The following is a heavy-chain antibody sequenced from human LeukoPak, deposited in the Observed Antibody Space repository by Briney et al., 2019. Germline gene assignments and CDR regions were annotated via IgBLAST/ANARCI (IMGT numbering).Heavy chain of an antibody. D-gene: IGHD1-1*01. CDR2: IYYRGTT. CDR1: GGSISSSSYY. Sequence: SETLSLTCTVSGGSISSSSYYWGWIRQPPGKGLEWIGTIYYRGTTYYNPSLKSRVTISIDTSKNQFSLKLSSVTAAGTAMYYCARDNDQLGLDPFDYWGQGTLVTVSS. J-gene: IGHJ4*02. CDR3: ARDNDQLGLDPFDY. V-gene: IGHV4-39*07.